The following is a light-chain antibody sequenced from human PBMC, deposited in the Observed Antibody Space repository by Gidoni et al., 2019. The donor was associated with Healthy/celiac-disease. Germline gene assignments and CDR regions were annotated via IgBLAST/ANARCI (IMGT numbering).Light chain of an antibody. J-gene: IGKJ4*01. Sequence: IVMTQSPATLSLSPGERATLSCRASQSVSSSYLSWYQQKPGQAPRLLIYGASTRATGIPARFSGSGSGTDFTLTISSLQPEDFAVYYCQQDYNLPRNRLTFGGXTKVEIK. CDR1: QSVSSSY. CDR2: GAS. V-gene: IGKV3D-7*01. CDR3: QQDYNLPRNRLT.